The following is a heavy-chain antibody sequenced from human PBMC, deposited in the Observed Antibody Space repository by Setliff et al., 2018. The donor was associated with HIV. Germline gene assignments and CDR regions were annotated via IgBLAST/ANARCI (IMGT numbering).Heavy chain of an antibody. J-gene: IGHJ4*02. Sequence: SETLSLTCAVYGASFSNYYWSWIRQPPGEGLEWIGEVNHRGITNYNPSLKSRVSISVDTSKNQFSLKLSPVTAADTAVYYCARCRGTLYYFDYWGQGTLVTVSS. CDR3: ARCRGTLYYFDY. CDR1: GASFSNYY. CDR2: VNHRGIT. V-gene: IGHV4-34*01. D-gene: IGHD1-1*01.